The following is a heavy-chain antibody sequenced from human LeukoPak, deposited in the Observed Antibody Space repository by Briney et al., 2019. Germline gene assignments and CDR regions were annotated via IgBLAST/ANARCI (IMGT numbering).Heavy chain of an antibody. CDR3: ARLGNGDYDY. CDR2: IIPIFGTA. D-gene: IGHD4-17*01. Sequence: SVTVSCKASGDTFSSYAISWVRQAPGQGLEWMGGIIPIFGTANYAQKFQGRVTITRDTSASTAYMELSSLRSEDTAVYYRARLGNGDYDYWGQGTLVTVSS. J-gene: IGHJ4*02. CDR1: GDTFSSYA. V-gene: IGHV1-69*05.